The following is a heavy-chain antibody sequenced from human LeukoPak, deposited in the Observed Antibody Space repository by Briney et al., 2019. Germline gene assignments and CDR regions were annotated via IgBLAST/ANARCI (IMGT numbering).Heavy chain of an antibody. J-gene: IGHJ6*04. CDR3: ARLYGSGSYSFMDV. CDR1: GFTVSNNY. D-gene: IGHD3-10*01. CDR2: IYSGGNT. Sequence: QPGGSLRLSCAASGFTVSNNYMSWVRQAPGKGLEWVSVIYSGGNTYYADSVKGRFTISRDISRNTVYLQMNSLRVEDTAVYYCARLYGSGSYSFMDVWGKGTTVTVSS. V-gene: IGHV3-53*01.